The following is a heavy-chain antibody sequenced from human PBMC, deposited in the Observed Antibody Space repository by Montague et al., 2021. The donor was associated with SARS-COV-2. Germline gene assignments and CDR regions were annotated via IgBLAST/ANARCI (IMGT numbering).Heavy chain of an antibody. Sequence: SETLSLTCAVYGGSFSGYYWSWIRQPPGKGLEWIGEINHSGSTNYNPSLTSRVPISVDTSKNQFSLKLSSVTAADTAVYYCARVRAVPAAMRIFSLGRSYYGMDVWGQGTTVTVSS. CDR3: ARVRAVPAAMRIFSLGRSYYGMDV. CDR2: INHSGST. D-gene: IGHD2-2*01. V-gene: IGHV4-34*01. CDR1: GGSFSGYY. J-gene: IGHJ6*02.